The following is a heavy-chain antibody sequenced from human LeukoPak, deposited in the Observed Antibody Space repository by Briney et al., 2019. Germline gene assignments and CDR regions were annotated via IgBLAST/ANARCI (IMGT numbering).Heavy chain of an antibody. CDR2: IIPILGVA. Sequence: SVKVSCKASGGTFSSYAISWVRQAPGQGLEWMGRIIPILGVANYAQKFQGRVTITADKSTSTAYMELSSLRSEDTAVYYCASGASITIFGVVIYGMDVWGQGTTVTVSS. J-gene: IGHJ6*02. CDR3: ASGASITIFGVVIYGMDV. V-gene: IGHV1-69*04. CDR1: GGTFSSYA. D-gene: IGHD3-3*01.